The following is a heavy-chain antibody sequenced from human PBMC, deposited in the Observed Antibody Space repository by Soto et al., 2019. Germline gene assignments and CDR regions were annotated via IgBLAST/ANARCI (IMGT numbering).Heavy chain of an antibody. D-gene: IGHD3-10*01. CDR3: ARAYYYGSGSPDCLDY. CDR1: GGSISSSSYY. V-gene: IGHV4-39*01. Sequence: SETLSLTCTVSGGSISSSSYYWGWIRQPPGKGLEWIGSIYYSGSTYYNPSLKSRVTISVDTSKNQFSLKLSSVTAADTAVYYCARAYYYGSGSPDCLDYWGQGTLVTVSS. CDR2: IYYSGST. J-gene: IGHJ4*02.